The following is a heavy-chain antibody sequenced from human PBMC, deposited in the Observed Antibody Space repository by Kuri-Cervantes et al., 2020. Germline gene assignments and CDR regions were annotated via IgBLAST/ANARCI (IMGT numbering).Heavy chain of an antibody. D-gene: IGHD6-13*01. CDR1: GYTLTRYY. CDR3: ARDREGSSWYSDYYYYMDV. Sequence: ASVKVSCKASGYTLTRYYMHWVRQAPGQGLEWMGIINPSGGSTSYAQKFQGRVTMTRDTSTSTVYMELSSLRSEDTAVYYCARDREGSSWYSDYYYYMDVWGKGTTVTVSS. CDR2: INPSGGST. V-gene: IGHV1-46*01. J-gene: IGHJ6*03.